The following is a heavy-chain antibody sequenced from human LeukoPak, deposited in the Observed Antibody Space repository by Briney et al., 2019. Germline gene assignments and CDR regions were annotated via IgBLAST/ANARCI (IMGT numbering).Heavy chain of an antibody. CDR1: GYTFTSYD. V-gene: IGHV1-8*01. J-gene: IGHJ6*02. CDR3: ASGDPNYYYYYGMDV. CDR2: MNPNSGNT. Sequence: ASVKVSCKASGYTFTSYDINWVRQATGQGLEWMGWMNPNSGNTGYAQKFQGRVTMTRNTSISTAYMELSSLRSEDTAVYYCASGDPNYYYYYGMDVWGQGTTVTVSS.